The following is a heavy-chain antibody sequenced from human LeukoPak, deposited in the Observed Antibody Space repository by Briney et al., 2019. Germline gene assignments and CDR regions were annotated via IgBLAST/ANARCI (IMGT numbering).Heavy chain of an antibody. CDR1: GDSISSNNYY. D-gene: IGHD3-22*01. J-gene: IGHJ6*02. V-gene: IGHV4-39*07. Sequence: SETLSLTCTVSGDSISSNNYYWAWIRQPPGKGLEWIASIYYSGTTYYNPSLKSRVTISVDTFNNQFSLRLNSVTAADTAVYYCARDEGPSGSENGMDVWGQGTTVTVSS. CDR2: IYYSGTT. CDR3: ARDEGPSGSENGMDV.